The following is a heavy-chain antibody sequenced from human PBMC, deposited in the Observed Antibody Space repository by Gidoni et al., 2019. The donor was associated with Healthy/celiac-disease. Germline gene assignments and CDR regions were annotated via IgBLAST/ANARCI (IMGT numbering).Heavy chain of an antibody. CDR2: INHSGST. CDR1: GGSFSGSY. CDR3: ARGVTIFGVVIAHGAFDI. Sequence: QVQLQQWGAGLFKPSETPSLTCAVYGGSFSGSYWSWIRQPPGKGLEWIGEINHSGSTNYNPSVKSRVTISVDTSKNQFSLKLSSVTAADTAVYYCARGVTIFGVVIAHGAFDIWGQGTMVTVSS. D-gene: IGHD3-3*01. J-gene: IGHJ3*02. V-gene: IGHV4-34*01.